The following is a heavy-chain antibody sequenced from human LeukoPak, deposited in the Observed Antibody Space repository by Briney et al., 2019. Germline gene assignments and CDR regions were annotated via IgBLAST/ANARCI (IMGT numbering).Heavy chain of an antibody. CDR1: GFAFSSYA. V-gene: IGHV3-23*01. Sequence: GGSLRLSCAASGFAFSSYAMSWVRQAPGKGLEWVSAVSGSGDSTYYADSVKGRFTISRDNSKNTLYLQMNSLKTEDTAVYYCTRLTRDGYNFLDYWGQGTLVTVSS. CDR3: TRLTRDGYNFLDY. J-gene: IGHJ4*02. CDR2: VSGSGDST. D-gene: IGHD5-24*01.